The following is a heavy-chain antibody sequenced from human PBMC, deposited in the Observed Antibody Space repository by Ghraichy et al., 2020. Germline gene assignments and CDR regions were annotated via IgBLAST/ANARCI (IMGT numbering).Heavy chain of an antibody. V-gene: IGHV3-48*02. J-gene: IGHJ4*02. CDR3: ARDRYGDYLRDY. Sequence: ETLSLTCAASGFTFSSYSMNWVRQAPGKGLEWVSYISSSSSTIYYADSVKGRFTISRDNAKNSLYLQMNGLRDEDTAVYYCARDRYGDYLRDYWGQGTLVTVSS. CDR2: ISSSSSTI. CDR1: GFTFSSYS. D-gene: IGHD4-17*01.